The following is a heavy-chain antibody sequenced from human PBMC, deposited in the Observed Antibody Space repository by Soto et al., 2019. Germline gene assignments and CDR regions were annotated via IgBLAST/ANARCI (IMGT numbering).Heavy chain of an antibody. CDR3: ATGTYPEDYYGMDV. CDR2: ISAYNGNT. V-gene: IGHV1-18*01. J-gene: IGHJ6*02. CDR1: GYTFTSYG. D-gene: IGHD1-1*01. Sequence: VKVSCKASGYTFTSYGISWVRQAPGQGLEWMGWISAYNGNTNYAQKLQGRVTMTTDTSTSTAYMELRSLRSDDTAVYYCATGTYPEDYYGMDVWGQGTTVTVSS.